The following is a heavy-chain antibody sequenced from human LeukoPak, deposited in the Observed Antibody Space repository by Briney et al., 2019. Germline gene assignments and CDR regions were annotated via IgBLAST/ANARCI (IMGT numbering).Heavy chain of an antibody. CDR1: GGSISSHY. J-gene: IGHJ6*03. D-gene: IGHD6-13*01. CDR3: ARAVESSLGSWYYYYYYMDV. Sequence: SETLSLTCTVSGGSISSHYWSWIRQPPGKGLEWIGYIYYSGSTNYNPSLKSRVTISVDTSKNQFSLKLSYVTAADTAVYYCARAVESSLGSWYYYYYYMDVWGKGTTVTVSS. V-gene: IGHV4-59*11. CDR2: IYYSGST.